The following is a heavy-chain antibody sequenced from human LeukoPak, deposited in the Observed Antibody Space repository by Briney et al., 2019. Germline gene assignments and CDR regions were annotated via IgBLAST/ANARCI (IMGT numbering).Heavy chain of an antibody. CDR2: ISSSGSTI. CDR3: ARMIGYDSSGLFDY. J-gene: IGHJ4*02. CDR1: GFTFSSYE. V-gene: IGHV3-48*03. Sequence: GGSLRLSCAASGFTFSSYEMNWVRQAPGKGLEWVSYISSSGSTIYYADSVKGRFTISRDNAKNSLYLQMNSLRAEDTAVYYCARMIGYDSSGLFDYWGQGTLVTVSS. D-gene: IGHD3-22*01.